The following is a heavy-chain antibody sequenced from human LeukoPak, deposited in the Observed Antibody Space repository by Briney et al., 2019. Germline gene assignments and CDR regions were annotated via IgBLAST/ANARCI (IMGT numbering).Heavy chain of an antibody. J-gene: IGHJ4*02. CDR3: AKDWIQFNRVFDCFDS. CDR2: IGNTET. V-gene: IGHV3-23*01. CDR1: GFPFETNA. D-gene: IGHD5-18*01. Sequence: GGSLRLSCATSGFPFETNAMSWVRQAPGKGLEWVATIGNTETFYADSVTGRFTISRDNSKNTVNLQMNRLRVEDTAIYYFAKDWIQFNRVFDCFDSWGQGTLVTVSS.